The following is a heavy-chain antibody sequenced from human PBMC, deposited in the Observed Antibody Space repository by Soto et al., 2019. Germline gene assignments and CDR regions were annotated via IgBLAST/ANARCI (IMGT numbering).Heavy chain of an antibody. D-gene: IGHD3-16*01. Sequence: QVQLQESGPGLVKPSETLSLTCNVSGDAINRDYWSWIRQPPGKGLEWIGYIYYSGSSDYNPSLKSRVTISLEKSENQFSLTLTSVTAADTAVYYCARRTVGYDFDYWGQGILVTVSS. CDR1: GDAINRDY. CDR3: ARRTVGYDFDY. J-gene: IGHJ4*02. V-gene: IGHV4-59*08. CDR2: IYYSGSS.